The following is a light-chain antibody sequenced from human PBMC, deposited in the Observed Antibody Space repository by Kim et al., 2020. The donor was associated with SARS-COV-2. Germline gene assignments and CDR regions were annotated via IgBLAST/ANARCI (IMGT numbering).Light chain of an antibody. J-gene: IGLJ3*02. V-gene: IGLV2-14*03. Sequence: HPITIPCTVTGGEVSTYDYGSWYQKRPGIAPKSMFYDMSNRPSGVSNRFSGSKTRDTASLTISRLQAEDEPDHYCSTYAISNNWGFGEGPQRTVL. CDR3: STYAISNNWG. CDR2: DMS. CDR1: GGEVSTYDY.